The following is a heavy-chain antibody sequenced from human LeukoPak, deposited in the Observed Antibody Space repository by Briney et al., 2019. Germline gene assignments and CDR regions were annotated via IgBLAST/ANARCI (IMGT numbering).Heavy chain of an antibody. Sequence: ASVKVSCKASGYTFTSYAMHWVRQAPGQRLEWMGWINAGNGNTKYSQKFQGRVTITRDTSASTAYMELSSLRSEDTAVYYCARDGYYDSSGYYQVCDYWGQGTLVTVSS. CDR1: GYTFTSYA. CDR3: ARDGYYDSSGYYQVCDY. V-gene: IGHV1-3*01. CDR2: INAGNGNT. J-gene: IGHJ4*02. D-gene: IGHD3-22*01.